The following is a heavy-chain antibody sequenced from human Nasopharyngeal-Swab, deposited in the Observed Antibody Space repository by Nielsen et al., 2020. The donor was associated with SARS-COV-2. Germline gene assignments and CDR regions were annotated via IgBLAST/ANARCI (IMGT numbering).Heavy chain of an antibody. J-gene: IGHJ5*02. Sequence: GESLKISCAASGFTVTNNYMSWVRQAPGKGLEWVSIIYPSGDTYYADSVKGRFTISRDSSKNTLYLQMNGLRAEDTAVYYCAKDSGAGFCDDGSCFPTNHWGQGTLVTVSS. CDR2: IYPSGDT. CDR1: GFTVTNNY. D-gene: IGHD2-15*01. V-gene: IGHV3-53*01. CDR3: AKDSGAGFCDDGSCFPTNH.